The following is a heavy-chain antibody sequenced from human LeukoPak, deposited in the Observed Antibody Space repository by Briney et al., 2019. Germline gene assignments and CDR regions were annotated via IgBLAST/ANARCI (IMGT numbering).Heavy chain of an antibody. J-gene: IGHJ4*02. CDR2: IYSGGST. CDR1: GFTVSSNY. CDR3: AREKRGDYYDSSGYPYYFDY. Sequence: PGGSLRLSCAASGFTVSSNYMSWVRQAPGKGLEWVSVIYSGGSTYYADSVKGRFTISRDNSKNTLYLQMNSLRAEDTAVYYCAREKRGDYYDSSGYPYYFDYWGQGTLVTVSS. D-gene: IGHD3-22*01. V-gene: IGHV3-53*01.